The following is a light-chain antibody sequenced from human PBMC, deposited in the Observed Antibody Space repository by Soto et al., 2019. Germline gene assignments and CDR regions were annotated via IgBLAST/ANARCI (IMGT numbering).Light chain of an antibody. V-gene: IGLV1-40*01. CDR1: SSNLGTNYD. Sequence: QSVLTQPPSVSGAPGQNITISCSGSSSNLGTNYDVHWYQRLPETAPKLLIYSNTNRPSGVPVRFSGSKSGTSASLAITGLQAEDEADYYCCSYVGATTYVFGSGTKVTVL. CDR2: SNT. CDR3: CSYVGATTYV. J-gene: IGLJ1*01.